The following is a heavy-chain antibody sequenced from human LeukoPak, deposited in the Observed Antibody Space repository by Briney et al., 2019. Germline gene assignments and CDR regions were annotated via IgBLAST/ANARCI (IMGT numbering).Heavy chain of an antibody. CDR2: ISYSGST. CDR3: ARDPSGWHYFDY. CDR1: GDSISSYY. Sequence: PSETLSLTCTVSGDSISSYYWSWIRQPPGKALEWIAYISYSGSTNYNPSLKSRVTMSVDTPKNQFSLNLSSVTAADTAVYYCARDPSGWHYFDYWGQGTLVTVSS. J-gene: IGHJ4*02. D-gene: IGHD6-19*01. V-gene: IGHV4-59*01.